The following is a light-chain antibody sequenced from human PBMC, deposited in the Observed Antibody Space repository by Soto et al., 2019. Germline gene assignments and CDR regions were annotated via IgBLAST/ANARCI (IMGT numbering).Light chain of an antibody. J-gene: IGKJ1*01. Sequence: EIVLTQSPGTLSLSQGERATLSCRASQSVSSSYLAWYQQKPGQAPRLLIYGASSRATGIPDRFSGSGSGTDFTLTISRLEPEDFAVYYCQQYGSSLVAFGQGTKVDIK. V-gene: IGKV3-20*01. CDR3: QQYGSSLVA. CDR1: QSVSSSY. CDR2: GAS.